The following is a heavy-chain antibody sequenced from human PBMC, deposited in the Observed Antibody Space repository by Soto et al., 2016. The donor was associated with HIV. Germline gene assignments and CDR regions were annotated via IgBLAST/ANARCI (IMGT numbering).Heavy chain of an antibody. D-gene: IGHD3-22*01. V-gene: IGHV3-66*01. CDR2: IYSGGNT. CDR1: GFTVSSSY. CDR3: ARDRPGYSDRSGSSVGVGYFEN. J-gene: IGHJ4*02. Sequence: EVQPVESGGGLVQPGGSLRLSCAASGFTVSSSYMSWVRQTPGKGLEWVSVIYSGGNTYYANSVKGRFTISRDNSNNTLYLQMNSLRADDTAVYYCARDRPGYSDRSGSSVGVGYFENWGQGNLVTVSS.